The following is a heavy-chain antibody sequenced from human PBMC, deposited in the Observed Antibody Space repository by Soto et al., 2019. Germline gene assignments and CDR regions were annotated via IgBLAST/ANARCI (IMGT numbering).Heavy chain of an antibody. J-gene: IGHJ4*02. CDR3: AHSPGWYSSSWLFDS. CDR2: INHSGST. Sequence: SETLSLTCAVYGGSFSGYYWSWIRQPPGKGLEWIGEINHSGSTNYNPSLKSRVTISVDTSKNQFSLKLSSVNAADTAVYYCAHSPGWYSSSWLFDSWGQGTLVTVSS. D-gene: IGHD6-13*01. V-gene: IGHV4-34*01. CDR1: GGSFSGYY.